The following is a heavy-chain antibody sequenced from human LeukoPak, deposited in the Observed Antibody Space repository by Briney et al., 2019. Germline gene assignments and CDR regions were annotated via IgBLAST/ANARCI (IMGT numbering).Heavy chain of an antibody. V-gene: IGHV3-30*03. J-gene: IGHJ6*02. D-gene: IGHD3-22*01. CDR2: ISYDGSNK. CDR1: GFTFSSCG. Sequence: GGSLRLSCAASGFTFSSCGMHWVRQAPGKGLEWVAVISYDGSNKYYADSVKGRFTISRDNSKNTLYLQMNSLRAEDTAVYYCAILPPAYYYDSSGYFGFYGMDVWGQGTTVTVSS. CDR3: AILPPAYYYDSSGYFGFYGMDV.